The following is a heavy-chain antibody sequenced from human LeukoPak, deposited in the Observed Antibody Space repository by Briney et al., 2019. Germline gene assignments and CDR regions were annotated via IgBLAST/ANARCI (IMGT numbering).Heavy chain of an antibody. CDR3: ARGGYYYDSSGYWPWYFDL. CDR1: GGTFSSYA. J-gene: IGHJ2*01. D-gene: IGHD3-22*01. Sequence: SVKVSCKASGGTFSSYAISWVRQAPGQGLEWMGRIIPIFGTANYAQKFQGRDTITTDESTSTAYMELSSLRSEDTAVYYCARGGYYYDSSGYWPWYFDLWGRGTLVTVSS. CDR2: IIPIFGTA. V-gene: IGHV1-69*05.